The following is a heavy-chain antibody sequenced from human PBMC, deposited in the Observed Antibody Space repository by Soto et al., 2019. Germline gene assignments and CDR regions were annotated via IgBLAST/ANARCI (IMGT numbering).Heavy chain of an antibody. V-gene: IGHV6-1*01. CDR3: ARGEQYSGRIFDY. CDR2: TYYRSKWYY. Sequence: SQTLSLTCAITGDSVSSNSAGWSWVRQSPSRGLEWLGRTYYRSKWYYEYAVSVGGRITINPDTSKNQYSLQLNSVTAEDTAVYFCARGEQYSGRIFDYWGQGTLVTVSS. CDR1: GDSVSSNSAG. J-gene: IGHJ4*01. D-gene: IGHD1-26*01.